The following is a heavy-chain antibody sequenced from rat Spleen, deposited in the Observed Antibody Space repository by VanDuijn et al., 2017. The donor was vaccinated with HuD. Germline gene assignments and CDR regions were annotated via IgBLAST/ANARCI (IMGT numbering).Heavy chain of an antibody. V-gene: IGHV5S23*01. D-gene: IGHD2-1*01. J-gene: IGHJ2*01. Sequence: EVQLVESDGGLVQPGRSLKLSCAASGFTFSNYDMAWVRQAPTKGLEWVASISTSGGSTYYRDSVKGRFTVSRDNAKSTLYLQMDSLRSEDTAAYYCARTTYDYFDYWGQGVMVTVSS. CDR2: ISTSGGST. CDR1: GFTFSNYD. CDR3: ARTTYDYFDY.